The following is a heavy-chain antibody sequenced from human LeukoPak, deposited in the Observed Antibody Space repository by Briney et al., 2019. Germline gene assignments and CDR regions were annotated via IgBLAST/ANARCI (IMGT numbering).Heavy chain of an antibody. CDR3: ARGQWLVRGVYFDY. J-gene: IGHJ4*02. Sequence: GGSLRLSCAASGFTFSSYSMNWVRQAPGKGLDWVSVIYSGGSTYYADSVKGRFTISRDNSKNLLYLQMNSLRAEDTAVYYCARGQWLVRGVYFDYWGQGTLVSVSS. V-gene: IGHV3-66*01. CDR2: IYSGGST. CDR1: GFTFSSYS. D-gene: IGHD6-19*01.